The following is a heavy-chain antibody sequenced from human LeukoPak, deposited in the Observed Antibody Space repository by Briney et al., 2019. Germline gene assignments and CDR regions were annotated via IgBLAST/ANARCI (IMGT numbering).Heavy chain of an antibody. J-gene: IGHJ6*02. Sequence: SETLSLTCTVSGGSISSSSYYWGWIRQPPGKGLEWIGSIYYSGSTYYNPSLKSRVTISVDTSKNQSSLKLSSVTAADTAVYYCAGYCSSTSCSHYYYGMDVWGQGTTVTVSS. CDR2: IYYSGST. V-gene: IGHV4-39*01. CDR1: GGSISSSSYY. D-gene: IGHD2-2*01. CDR3: AGYCSSTSCSHYYYGMDV.